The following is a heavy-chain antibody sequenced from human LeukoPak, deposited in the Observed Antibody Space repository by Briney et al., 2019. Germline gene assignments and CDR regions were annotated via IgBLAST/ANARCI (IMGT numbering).Heavy chain of an antibody. CDR2: IYYSGST. D-gene: IGHD3-10*01. V-gene: IGHV4-59*08. Sequence: SETLSLTCTVSGGSISSYYWSWIRQPPGKGLEWIGYIYYSGSTNYNPSLKSRVTISVDTSKNQLSLKLSSVTAADTAVYYCARRYYYGSGSPHAFDIWGQGTMVTVSS. J-gene: IGHJ3*02. CDR3: ARRYYYGSGSPHAFDI. CDR1: GGSISSYY.